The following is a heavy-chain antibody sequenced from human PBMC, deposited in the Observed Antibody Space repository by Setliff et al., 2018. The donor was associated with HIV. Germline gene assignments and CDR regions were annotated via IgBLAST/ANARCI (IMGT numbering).Heavy chain of an antibody. Sequence: ASVKVSCKASGYTFTDYYIHWVRQAPGQGLEWMGWIYPNTGGTNYAQKFQGRVTMTRDTSISTAYMELSRLRSDDTALYYCATDPDGGNSDGWGQGTLVTVSS. V-gene: IGHV1-2*02. CDR1: GYTFTDYY. CDR3: ATDPDGGNSDG. CDR2: IYPNTGGT. J-gene: IGHJ4*02. D-gene: IGHD2-21*02.